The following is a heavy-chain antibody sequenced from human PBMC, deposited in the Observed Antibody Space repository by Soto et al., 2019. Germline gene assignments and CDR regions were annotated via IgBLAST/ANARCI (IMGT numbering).Heavy chain of an antibody. CDR3: ARGGRLAAAGRDY. CDR1: GGSFSGYY. V-gene: IGHV4-34*01. D-gene: IGHD6-13*01. CDR2: INHSGST. J-gene: IGHJ4*02. Sequence: PSETLSLTCAVYGGSFSGYYWSWIRQPPGKGLEWIGEINHSGSTNYNPSLKSRVTISVDTSKNQFSLKLSSVTAADTAVYYCARGGRLAAAGRDYWGQGXLVTVYS.